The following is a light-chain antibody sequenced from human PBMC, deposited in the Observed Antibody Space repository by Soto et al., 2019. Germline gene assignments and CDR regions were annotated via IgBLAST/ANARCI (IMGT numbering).Light chain of an antibody. Sequence: QSVLTQPPSASGTPGQRVTISCSGSSSNIGSNTVNWYQQLPGTAPKLVIYSNNQRPSGVPDRFFGSQSGTSASLAISGLQSEDEADYYCVAWDDSLNGYVVFGGGTKVTVL. CDR3: VAWDDSLNGYVV. V-gene: IGLV1-44*01. CDR1: SSNIGSNT. J-gene: IGLJ2*01. CDR2: SNN.